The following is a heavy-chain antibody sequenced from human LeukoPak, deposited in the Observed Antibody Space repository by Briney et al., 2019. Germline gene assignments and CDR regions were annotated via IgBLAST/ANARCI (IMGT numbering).Heavy chain of an antibody. CDR2: IIPIFGTA. D-gene: IGHD5-24*01. CDR3: ARGRDGYNDASFDY. J-gene: IGHJ4*02. CDR1: GGTFTSYA. V-gene: IGHV1-69*05. Sequence: GASVKVSCKASGGTFTSYAISWVRQAPGQGLEWMGGIIPIFGTANYAQKFQGRVTITTDESTSTAYMELSSLRSEDTAVYYCARGRDGYNDASFDYWGQGTLVTVSS.